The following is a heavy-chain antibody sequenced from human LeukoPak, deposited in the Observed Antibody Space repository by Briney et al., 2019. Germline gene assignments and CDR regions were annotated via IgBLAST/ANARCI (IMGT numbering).Heavy chain of an antibody. CDR2: ISGSGGST. Sequence: GGALRLSCAASGFTFSSYAMSWVRQAPGKGLEWVSAISGSGGSTYYADSVKGRFTISRDNSKNTLYLQMNSLRAEDTAVYYCAKPYSSSWTPDYWGQGTLVTVSS. J-gene: IGHJ4*02. V-gene: IGHV3-23*01. CDR3: AKPYSSSWTPDY. CDR1: GFTFSSYA. D-gene: IGHD6-13*01.